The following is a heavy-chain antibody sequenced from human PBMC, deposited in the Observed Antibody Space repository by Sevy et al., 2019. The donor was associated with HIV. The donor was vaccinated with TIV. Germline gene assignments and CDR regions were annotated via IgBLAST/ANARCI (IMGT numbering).Heavy chain of an antibody. CDR3: VRDRIAAAGGYFDY. J-gene: IGHJ4*02. D-gene: IGHD6-13*01. CDR2: ISYIGST. V-gene: IGHV4-61*01. CDR1: GGSVSSGNSY. Sequence: SETLSLTCTVSGGSVSSGNSYWSWIRQPPGKGLEWIGYISYIGSTNYDPSLKSRVTISVDTSKNQLSLRLSSLTAADTAIYYCVRDRIAAAGGYFDYWGQGTLVTVSS.